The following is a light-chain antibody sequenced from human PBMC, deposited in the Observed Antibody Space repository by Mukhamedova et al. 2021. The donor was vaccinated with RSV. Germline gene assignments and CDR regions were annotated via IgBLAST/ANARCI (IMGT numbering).Light chain of an antibody. CDR3: QQYENLPYT. V-gene: IGKV1-33*01. J-gene: IGKJ2*01. CDR2: DAS. Sequence: WYQRRVHGKAPKLLIYDASNLERGVPSRFSGSASGTDFTFTISSLQPEDIATYYCQQYENLPYTFGQGTKLEIK.